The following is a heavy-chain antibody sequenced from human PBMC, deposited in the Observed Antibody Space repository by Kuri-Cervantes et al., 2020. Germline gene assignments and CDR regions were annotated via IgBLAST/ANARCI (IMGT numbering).Heavy chain of an antibody. CDR3: AKDTALYSDSSGPRGAFDI. Sequence: GGSLRLSCAASGFTFSSYSMNWVRQAPGKGLEWVSGISWNSGSIGYADSVKGRFTISRDNAKNSLYLQMNNLRPEDTALYYCAKDTALYSDSSGPRGAFDIWGQGTMVTVSS. V-gene: IGHV3-9*01. D-gene: IGHD3-22*01. J-gene: IGHJ3*02. CDR1: GFTFSSYS. CDR2: ISWNSGSI.